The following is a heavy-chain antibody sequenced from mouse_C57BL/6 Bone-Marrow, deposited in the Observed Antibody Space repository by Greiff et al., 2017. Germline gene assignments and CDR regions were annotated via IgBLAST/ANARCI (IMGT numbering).Heavy chain of an antibody. J-gene: IGHJ4*01. D-gene: IGHD2-5*01. CDR2: IYPRSGNT. CDR3: ARDAYYSNYGAMDY. V-gene: IGHV1-81*01. Sequence: VKLMESGAELARPGASVKLSCKASGYTFTSYGISWVKQRPGQGLEWIGEIYPRSGNTYYNEKFKGKATLTADKSSSTAYMELRSLTSEDSAVYFCARDAYYSNYGAMDYWGQGTSVTVSS. CDR1: GYTFTSYG.